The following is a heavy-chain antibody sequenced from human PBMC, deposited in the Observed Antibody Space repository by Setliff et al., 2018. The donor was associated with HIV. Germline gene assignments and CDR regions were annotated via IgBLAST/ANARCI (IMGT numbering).Heavy chain of an antibody. CDR1: GFTFDNAW. CDR3: ATGGGRYLHEWAY. V-gene: IGHV3-15*01. CDR2: MNSKTRGGAP. J-gene: IGHJ4*02. D-gene: IGHD3-10*01. Sequence: SCTVSGFTFDNAWMAWVRQAPGEGLEWVGHMNSKTRGGAPDYAAPVKGRFTISRDDSKTTLYLQMNSLKTEDTAMYYCATGGGRYLHEWAYWGQGTLVTVSS.